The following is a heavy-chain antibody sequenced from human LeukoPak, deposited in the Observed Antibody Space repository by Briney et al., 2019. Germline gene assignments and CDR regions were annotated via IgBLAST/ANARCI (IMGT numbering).Heavy chain of an antibody. D-gene: IGHD3-22*01. CDR3: TRVRYSDYYFDY. J-gene: IGHJ4*02. V-gene: IGHV3-49*04. CDR1: GFTFGDYA. Sequence: SGRSLRLSCTTSGFTFGDYAMSWVRQAPGKGLEWVGFIRSKAYGGTTEYVASVKGRFTISRDDSKSIAYLQMNSPKTEDTAVYYCTRVRYSDYYFDYWGQGTLVTVSS. CDR2: IRSKAYGGTT.